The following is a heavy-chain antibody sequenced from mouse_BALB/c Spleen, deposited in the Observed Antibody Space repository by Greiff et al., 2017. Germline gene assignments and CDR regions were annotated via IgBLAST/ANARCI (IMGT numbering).Heavy chain of an antibody. CDR2: ISYSGST. Sequence: VQLKESGPGLVKPSPSLSLTCTVTGYSITSDYAWNWIRQFPGNKLEWMGFISYSGSTSYNPSFKSRISITRDTSKNRFFLQLNSVTTEDTATYYCAREGRGLDYWGQGTTLTVSS. CDR3: AREGRGLDY. V-gene: IGHV3-2*02. J-gene: IGHJ2*01. CDR1: GYSITSDYA.